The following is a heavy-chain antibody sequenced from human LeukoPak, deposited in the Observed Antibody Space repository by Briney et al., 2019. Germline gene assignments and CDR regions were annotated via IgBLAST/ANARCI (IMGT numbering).Heavy chain of an antibody. Sequence: GGSLRLSCAVSGLTFSNFAMAWVRQAPGKGLDWVAGISGGAENTYYGDSAKGRFTISRDNSKNTVDLEMNSLRAEDTAVYFCATYDVMNGCLDYWGREPRSPSPQ. J-gene: IGHJ4*02. CDR1: GLTFSNFA. V-gene: IGHV3-23*01. D-gene: IGHD3/OR15-3a*01. CDR3: ATYDVMNGCLDY. CDR2: ISGGAENT.